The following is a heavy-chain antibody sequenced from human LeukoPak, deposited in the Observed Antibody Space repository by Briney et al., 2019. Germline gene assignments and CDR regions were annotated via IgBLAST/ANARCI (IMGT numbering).Heavy chain of an antibody. J-gene: IGHJ4*02. CDR1: GFTVSSNY. V-gene: IGHV3-53*01. CDR3: ARRWGGGYSYGWWGPIDY. D-gene: IGHD5-18*01. CDR2: IYSGGST. Sequence: GGSLRLSCAASGFTVSSNYMSWVRQAPGKGLEWVSVIYSGGSTYYADSVKGRFTISRDNSKNTLYLQMDSLRAEDTAVYYCARRWGGGYSYGWWGPIDYWAREPWSPSPQ.